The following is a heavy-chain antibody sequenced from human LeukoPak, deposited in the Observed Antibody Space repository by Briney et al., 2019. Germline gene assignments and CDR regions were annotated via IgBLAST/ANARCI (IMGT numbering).Heavy chain of an antibody. CDR2: ISSSSSYI. D-gene: IGHD6-13*01. V-gene: IGHV3-21*01. Sequence: GGSLRLSCAASGFTFSSYWMNWVRQAPGKGLEWVSSISSSSSYIYYADSVKGRFTISRDNAKNSLYLQMNSLRAEDTAVYYCARGGLAAAGPVWFDPWGQGTLVTVSS. CDR1: GFTFSSYW. CDR3: ARGGLAAAGPVWFDP. J-gene: IGHJ5*02.